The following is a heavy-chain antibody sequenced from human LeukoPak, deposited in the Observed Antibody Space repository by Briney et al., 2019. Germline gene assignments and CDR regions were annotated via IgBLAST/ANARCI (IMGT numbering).Heavy chain of an antibody. CDR3: ARHTIAAAGNRWFDY. CDR2: IYPGDSDT. J-gene: IGHJ4*02. V-gene: IGHV5-51*01. CDR1: GYSFTSYW. D-gene: IGHD6-13*01. Sequence: GESLKISCKGSGYSFTSYWIGWVRQMPGKGLEWMGIIYPGDSDTRYSPSFQGQVTISAGKSISTAYLQWSSLKASDTAMYYCARHTIAAAGNRWFDYWGQGTLVTVSS.